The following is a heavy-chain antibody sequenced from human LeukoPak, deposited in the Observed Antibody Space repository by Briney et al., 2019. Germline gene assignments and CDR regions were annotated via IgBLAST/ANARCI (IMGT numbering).Heavy chain of an antibody. CDR3: ARPGGYGDYVNAFDI. V-gene: IGHV5-51*01. Sequence: GESLKISCKGSGYSFTSYWIGWVRQMPGKGLERMGIIYPGDSDTRYSPSFQGQVTISADKSISTAYLQWSSLKASDTAMYYCARPGGYGDYVNAFDIWGQGTMVTVSS. J-gene: IGHJ3*02. D-gene: IGHD4-17*01. CDR1: GYSFTSYW. CDR2: IYPGDSDT.